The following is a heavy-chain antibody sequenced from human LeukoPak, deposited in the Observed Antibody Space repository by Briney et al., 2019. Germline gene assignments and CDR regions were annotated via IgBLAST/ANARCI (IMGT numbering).Heavy chain of an antibody. CDR1: GGSISSYY. CDR3: ARMGQQLAFDY. J-gene: IGHJ4*02. V-gene: IGHV4-59*01. Sequence: PSETLSLTCTVSGGSISSYYWSWIRQPPGKGLEWIGYIYYSGSTNYNPSPKSRVTISVDTPKNQFSLKLSSVTAADTAVYYCARMGQQLAFDYWGQGTLVTVSS. D-gene: IGHD6-13*01. CDR2: IYYSGST.